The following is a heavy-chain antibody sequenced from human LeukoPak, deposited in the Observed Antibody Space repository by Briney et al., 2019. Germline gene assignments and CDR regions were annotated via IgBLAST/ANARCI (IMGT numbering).Heavy chain of an antibody. CDR3: AREDPQTTVPEGMDV. Sequence: SETLSLTCTVSGGSISSYYWSWIRQPPGKGLEWIGYIYTSGSTNYNPSLKSRVTISVDTSKNQFSLKLSSVTAADTAVYYCAREDPQTTVPEGMDVWGQGTTVIVSS. CDR2: IYTSGST. V-gene: IGHV4-4*09. CDR1: GGSISSYY. D-gene: IGHD4-17*01. J-gene: IGHJ6*02.